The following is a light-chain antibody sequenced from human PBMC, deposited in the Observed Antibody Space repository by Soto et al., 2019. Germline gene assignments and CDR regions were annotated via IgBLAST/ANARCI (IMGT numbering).Light chain of an antibody. CDR1: QSVGSD. CDR3: QHYDNWPPYT. CDR2: SAS. Sequence: TVMTQSPATLSVSPGERATLSCRASQSVGSDVAWYQQKPGQAPRLLIYSASTRATGIPARFSGSGSGTAFTLTISSLQSEDFAVYYCQHYDNWPPYTFGQGTKLEIK. J-gene: IGKJ2*01. V-gene: IGKV3-15*01.